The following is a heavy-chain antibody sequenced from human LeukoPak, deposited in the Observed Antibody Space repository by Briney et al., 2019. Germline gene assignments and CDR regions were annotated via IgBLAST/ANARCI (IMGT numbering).Heavy chain of an antibody. V-gene: IGHV4-34*01. CDR3: ARGHPFFSSGWYVDTRTKRTYNWFDP. Sequence: SETLSLTCAVYGGSFSGYYWSWIRQPPGKGLEWIGEINHSGSTNYNPSLKSRVTISVDTSKNQFSLKLSSVTAADTAVYYCARGHPFFSSGWYVDTRTKRTYNWFDPWGQGTLVTVSS. J-gene: IGHJ5*02. CDR1: GGSFSGYY. D-gene: IGHD6-13*01. CDR2: INHSGST.